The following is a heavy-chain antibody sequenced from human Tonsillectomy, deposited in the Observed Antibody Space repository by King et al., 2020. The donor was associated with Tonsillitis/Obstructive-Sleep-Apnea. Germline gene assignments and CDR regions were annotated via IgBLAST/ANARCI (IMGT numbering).Heavy chain of an antibody. CDR1: GYTFTSYG. J-gene: IGHJ5*02. CDR2: ISAYNGNT. V-gene: IGHV1-18*01. Sequence: QLVQSGAEVKKPGASVKVSCKASGYTFTSYGISWVRQAPGQGLEWMGWISAYNGNTNYAQKLQGRVTMTTDTSTSTAYMELRSLRSDDTAVYYCARDRRLYCSGGSCLSWFDPWGQGTLVTVS. CDR3: ARDRRLYCSGGSCLSWFDP. D-gene: IGHD2-15*01.